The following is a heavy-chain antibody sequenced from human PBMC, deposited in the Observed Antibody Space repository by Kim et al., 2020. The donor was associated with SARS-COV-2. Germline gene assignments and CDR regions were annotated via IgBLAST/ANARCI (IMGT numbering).Heavy chain of an antibody. V-gene: IGHV4-34*01. Sequence: SETLSLTCAVYGGSFSGYYWTWIRQPPGKGLEWLGDVNHSGSTNYNPSLKSRVTISVDPSKKQFSLELNSVTAADTAVYYCARGDIVVVPTTMIYFDYWG. CDR1: GGSFSGYY. CDR2: VNHSGST. J-gene: IGHJ4*01. D-gene: IGHD2-2*01. CDR3: ARGDIVVVPTTMIYFDY.